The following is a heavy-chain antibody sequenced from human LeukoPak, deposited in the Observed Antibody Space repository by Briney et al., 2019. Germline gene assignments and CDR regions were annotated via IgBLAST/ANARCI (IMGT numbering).Heavy chain of an antibody. CDR2: IKQDGSEK. D-gene: IGHD6-6*01. V-gene: IGHV3-7*01. CDR1: GFTFSSYW. CDR3: ARGPNSNWSGLDF. Sequence: PGGSLRLSCAACGFTFSSYWMSWVRQAPGKGLEWVANIKQDGSEKYYVDSVKGRFTVSRDNAKNTLYLQVNNLRAEDTAVYYCARGPNSNWSGLDFWGQGTLLTVSS. J-gene: IGHJ4*02.